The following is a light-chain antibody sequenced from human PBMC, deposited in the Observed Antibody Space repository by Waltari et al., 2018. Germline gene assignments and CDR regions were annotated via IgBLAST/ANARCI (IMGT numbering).Light chain of an antibody. J-gene: IGKJ1*01. V-gene: IGKV2-30*01. CDR3: MQGTQWPWT. CDR2: RVS. CDR1: QSLVFSDGITY. Sequence: VMTQSPVSLSVTPGQAASISCRSSQSLVFSDGITYLTWFHQRPGQSPRRLISRVSGRDFGVPDKFSGSGAGTDFTLKLSGVEADDVGIYYCMQGTQWPWTFGQGTKVDI.